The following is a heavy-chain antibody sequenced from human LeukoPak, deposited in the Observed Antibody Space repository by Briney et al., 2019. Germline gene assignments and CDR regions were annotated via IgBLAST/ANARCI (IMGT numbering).Heavy chain of an antibody. V-gene: IGHV1-2*02. Sequence: ASVKVSCKASGYTFTGYYMHWVRQAPGQGLEWMGWINPNSGGTNYALKFQGRVTMTRDTSISTAYMELSRLRSDDTAVYYCARVHRDFWSGYQLQHWGQGTLVTVSS. D-gene: IGHD3-3*01. CDR3: ARVHRDFWSGYQLQH. J-gene: IGHJ1*01. CDR1: GYTFTGYY. CDR2: INPNSGGT.